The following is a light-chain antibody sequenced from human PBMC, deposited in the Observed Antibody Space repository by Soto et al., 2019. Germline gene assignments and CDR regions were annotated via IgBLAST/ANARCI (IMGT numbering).Light chain of an antibody. CDR2: AAS. J-gene: IGKJ1*01. Sequence: DIQMTQSPSSLSASVGDSVTVTCRSSQSISTYLNWYQQKLGKAPKLLISAASSLQSGVPSRFSGSGSGTYFTLSISSLQPEDHATYYCQLSDGSWTFGQVTKVDIK. CDR1: QSISTY. CDR3: QLSDGSWT. V-gene: IGKV1-39*01.